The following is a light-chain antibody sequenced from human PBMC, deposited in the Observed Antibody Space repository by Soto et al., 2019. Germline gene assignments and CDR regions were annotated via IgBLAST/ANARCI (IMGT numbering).Light chain of an antibody. CDR2: EVR. CDR3: TSYTPTGALV. J-gene: IGLJ6*01. Sequence: QSALTQPASVSGSPGQSVTVSCTGTNTDVGGYNYVSWYQYRPGKAPRLMIYEVRNRLSGVSNRFSGSKSGNTASLTISGLQSEDEADYYCTSYTPTGALVFGSGTKVTVL. CDR1: NTDVGGYNY. V-gene: IGLV2-14*01.